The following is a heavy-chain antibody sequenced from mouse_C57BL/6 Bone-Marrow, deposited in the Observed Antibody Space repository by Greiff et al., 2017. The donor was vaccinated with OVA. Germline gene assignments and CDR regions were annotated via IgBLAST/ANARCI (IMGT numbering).Heavy chain of an antibody. V-gene: IGHV5-6*01. Sequence: VQLKESGGDLVKPGGSLKLSCAASGFTFSSYGMSWVRQTPDKRLEWVATISSGGSYTYYPDSVKGRFTISRDNAKNTLYLQMSSLKSEDTAMYYCARHVWEDNYWGQGTTLTVSS. CDR2: ISSGGSYT. CDR3: ARHVWEDNY. CDR1: GFTFSSYG. D-gene: IGHD4-1*01. J-gene: IGHJ2*01.